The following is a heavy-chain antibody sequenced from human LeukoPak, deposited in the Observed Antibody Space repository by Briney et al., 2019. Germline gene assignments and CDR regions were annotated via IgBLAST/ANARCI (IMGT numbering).Heavy chain of an antibody. V-gene: IGHV3-30-3*01. CDR2: ISYDGSNK. CDR1: GFTFSSYA. Sequence: WGSLRLSCAASGFTFSSYAMHWVRQAPGKGLEWVAVISYDGSNKYYADSVKGRFTISRDNSKNTLYLQMNSLRAEDTAVYYCARDGGYYDSSGYYYGHYFDYWGQGTLVTVSS. CDR3: ARDGGYYDSSGYYYGHYFDY. D-gene: IGHD3-22*01. J-gene: IGHJ4*02.